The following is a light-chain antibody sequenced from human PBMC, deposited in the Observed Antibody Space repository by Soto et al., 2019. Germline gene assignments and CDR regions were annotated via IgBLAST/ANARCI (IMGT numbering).Light chain of an antibody. CDR2: DVS. CDR3: CSYTTSNTRQIV. V-gene: IGLV2-14*03. J-gene: IGLJ1*01. CDR1: SSDVGGYNY. Sequence: QSALTQPASVSGSPGQSITISCTGTSSDVGGYNYVSWYQHHPGKAHKLMIYDVSNRPSGVSNRFSGSKSGNTASLTTSGLQPEDEADYYCCSYTTSNTRQIVFGTGTKVTVL.